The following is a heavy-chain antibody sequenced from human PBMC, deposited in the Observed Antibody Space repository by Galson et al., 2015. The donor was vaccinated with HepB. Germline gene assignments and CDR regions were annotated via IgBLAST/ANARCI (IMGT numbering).Heavy chain of an antibody. CDR2: IIPIFGTA. D-gene: IGHD2-2*01. J-gene: IGHJ5*02. CDR1: GGTFSSYA. CDR3: ARGGWDCSSTSCYQGWFDP. Sequence: SVKVSCKASGGTFSSYAISWVRQAPGQGLEWMGGIIPIFGTANYAQKFQGRVTITADESTSTAYMELSSLRSEDTAVYYCARGGWDCSSTSCYQGWFDPWGQGTLVTVSS. V-gene: IGHV1-69*13.